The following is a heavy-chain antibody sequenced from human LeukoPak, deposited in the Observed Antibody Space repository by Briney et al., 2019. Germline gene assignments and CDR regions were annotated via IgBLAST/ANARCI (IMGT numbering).Heavy chain of an antibody. CDR3: TGQLPSLDY. J-gene: IGHJ4*02. D-gene: IGHD2-2*01. V-gene: IGHV3-49*04. CDR1: GFTFGDYA. CDR2: IRSKAYGGTT. Sequence: PGGSLRLSCTASGFTFGDYAMSWVRQAPXXXXXXXGFIRSKAYGGTTEYAASVKGRFTISRDDSKSIAYLQMNSLKTEDTAVYYCTGQLPSLDYWGQGTLVTVSS.